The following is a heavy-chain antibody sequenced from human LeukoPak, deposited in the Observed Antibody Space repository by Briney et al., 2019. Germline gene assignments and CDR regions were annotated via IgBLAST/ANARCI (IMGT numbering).Heavy chain of an antibody. D-gene: IGHD5-12*01. CDR3: AGVRLRFPPGGIYYFDY. J-gene: IGHJ4*02. CDR1: GDSISSYY. V-gene: IGHV4-59*01. Sequence: SETLSLTCTVSGDSISSYYWSWIRQPPGKGLEWVGYIYYSGSTNYNPSLKSRITISVDTSKNQFSLKLSSETAADTAVYYCAGVRLRFPPGGIYYFDYWGQGTLVTVSS. CDR2: IYYSGST.